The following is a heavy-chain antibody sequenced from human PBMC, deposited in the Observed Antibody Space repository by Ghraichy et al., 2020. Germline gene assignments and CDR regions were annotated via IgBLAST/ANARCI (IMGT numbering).Heavy chain of an antibody. CDR3: AKDVEPLRITMIGEYYFDY. J-gene: IGHJ4*02. Sequence: GGSLRLSCAASGFTFSSYAMCWVRQAPGKGLEWVSAISGSGGSTYYADSVKGRFTISRDNSKNTLYLQMNSLRAEDTAVYYCAKDVEPLRITMIGEYYFDYWGQGTLVTVSS. CDR1: GFTFSSYA. D-gene: IGHD3-22*01. V-gene: IGHV3-23*01. CDR2: ISGSGGST.